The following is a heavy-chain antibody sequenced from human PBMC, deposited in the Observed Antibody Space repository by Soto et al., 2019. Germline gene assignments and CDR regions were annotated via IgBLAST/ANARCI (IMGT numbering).Heavy chain of an antibody. CDR1: GASIAGSSY. D-gene: IGHD2-8*02. CDR3: ARGMTPPGAPAWYYFDS. Sequence: QVQLQESGPGLMKPSETLSLTCSVSGASIAGSSYWSWIRQPAGKGLEWIGRFSLSGTTNYSPSLRSRVTMSADVSKNQFSLRLTSVTAADTALYYWARGMTPPGAPAWYYFDSWGQGTLVTVSS. V-gene: IGHV4-4*07. CDR2: FSLSGTT. J-gene: IGHJ4*02.